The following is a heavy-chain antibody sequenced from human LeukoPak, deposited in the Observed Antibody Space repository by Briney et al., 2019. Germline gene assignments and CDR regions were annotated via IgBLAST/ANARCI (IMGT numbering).Heavy chain of an antibody. CDR3: ARGRGGDNSNWFDP. J-gene: IGHJ5*02. CDR1: GFTFSDYS. D-gene: IGHD4-23*01. CDR2: IIKSGSHI. V-gene: IGHV3-21*01. Sequence: GGSLRLSCAASGFTFSDYSMNWVRQAPGKGLEWVSAIIKSGSHIYYADSVKGRFTISRDNANNSLYLQMTGLRAEDTAVYYCARGRGGDNSNWFDPWGPGTLVTVSS.